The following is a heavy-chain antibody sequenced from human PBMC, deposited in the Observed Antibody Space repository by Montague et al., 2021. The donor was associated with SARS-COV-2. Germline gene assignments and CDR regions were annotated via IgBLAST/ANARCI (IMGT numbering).Heavy chain of an antibody. D-gene: IGHD2-15*01. Sequence: SETLSLTCTVSGGSLPRFYWSWFRQPPGKGLSLIGYISDSGSTNYNRTLTSRVTMSVDTSKNQFSLKVNSVTAADTAVYYCARHYSATLPAVYWGQGTLVTVSS. CDR1: GGSLPRFY. V-gene: IGHV4-59*08. J-gene: IGHJ4*02. CDR2: ISDSGST. CDR3: ARHYSATLPAVY.